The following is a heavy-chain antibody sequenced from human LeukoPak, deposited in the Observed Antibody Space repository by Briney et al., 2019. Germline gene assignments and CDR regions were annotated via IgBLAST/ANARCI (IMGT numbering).Heavy chain of an antibody. D-gene: IGHD4-17*01. CDR1: GYTFTSYY. Sequence: ASVKVSCKASGYTFTSYYMHWVRQAPGQGLEWMGIINPSGGSTSYAQKFQGRVTMTRDTSTSTVYMELSSLTSEDTAVCYCARDRTYGDYGIRLGTKDYWGQGTLVTVSS. J-gene: IGHJ4*02. CDR3: ARDRTYGDYGIRLGTKDY. CDR2: INPSGGST. V-gene: IGHV1-46*01.